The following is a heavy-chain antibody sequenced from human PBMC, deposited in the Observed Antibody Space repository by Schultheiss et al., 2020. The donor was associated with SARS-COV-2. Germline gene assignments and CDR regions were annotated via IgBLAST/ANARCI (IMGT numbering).Heavy chain of an antibody. CDR1: GFTFDDYG. CDR2: INSDGSAS. D-gene: IGHD6-13*01. J-gene: IGHJ5*02. CDR3: ARASAEQHLPFSWGPIPHPTTWFDP. V-gene: IGHV3-74*01. Sequence: GGSLRLSCAASGFTFDDYGMSWVRQAPGRGLEWVSRINSDGSASSYADSVKGRFTVSRDNAGNTLYLQMNNLRVEDTAIYYCARASAEQHLPFSWGPIPHPTTWFDPWGQGTLVTVSS.